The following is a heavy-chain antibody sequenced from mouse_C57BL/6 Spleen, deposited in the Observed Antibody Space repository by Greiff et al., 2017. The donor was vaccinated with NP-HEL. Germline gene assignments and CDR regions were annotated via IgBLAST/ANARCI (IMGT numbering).Heavy chain of an antibody. CDR3: TRQGWLLRGWYFDV. J-gene: IGHJ1*03. CDR1: GFTFSSYA. CDR2: ISSGGDYI. Sequence: EVKLQESGEGLVKPGGSLKLSCAASGFTFSSYAMSWVRQTPEKRLEWVAYISSGGDYIYYADTVKGRFTISRDNARNTLYLQMSSLKSEDTAMYYCTRQGWLLRGWYFDVWGTGTTVTVSS. D-gene: IGHD2-3*01. V-gene: IGHV5-9-1*02.